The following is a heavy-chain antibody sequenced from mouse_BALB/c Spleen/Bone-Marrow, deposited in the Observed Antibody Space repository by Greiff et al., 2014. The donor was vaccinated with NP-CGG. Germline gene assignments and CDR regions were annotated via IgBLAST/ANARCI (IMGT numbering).Heavy chain of an antibody. CDR2: IDPDHSET. J-gene: IGHJ3*01. CDR1: GNTFTNYW. V-gene: IGHV1-52*01. CDR3: VHFGFAY. Sequence: VQLQQSGAELVRPGASVKLSCKASGNTFTNYWMSWVKQRPEQGLEWIGRIDPDHSETHYNQKFKDKAILTVDKSSSTAYMQLSSLTSEDSAVYYCVHFGFAYWGQGTLVTVSA.